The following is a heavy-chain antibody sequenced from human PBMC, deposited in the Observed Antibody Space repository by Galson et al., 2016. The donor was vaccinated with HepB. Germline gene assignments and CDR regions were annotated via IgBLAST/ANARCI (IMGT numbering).Heavy chain of an antibody. V-gene: IGHV3-23*01. J-gene: IGHJ4*02. CDR2: IAGGPVSVT. D-gene: IGHD5-18*01. CDR3: ARTRGMVRSPYGIDY. Sequence: SLRLSCAASGFAVSLYGVTWVRQAPGKGLEWVSSIAGGPVSVTYYADSVKGRFTISRDTSKITLHLQMTTLRPEDTAVYYCARTRGMVRSPYGIDYWGQGTLVTVSS. CDR1: GFAVSLYG.